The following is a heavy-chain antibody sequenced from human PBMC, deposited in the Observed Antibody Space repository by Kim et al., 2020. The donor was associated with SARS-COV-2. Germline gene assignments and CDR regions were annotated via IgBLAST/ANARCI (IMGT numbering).Heavy chain of an antibody. J-gene: IGHJ4*02. D-gene: IGHD2-2*03. CDR2: A. V-gene: IGHV1-69*02. CDR3: ARGEALDSFDY. Sequence: ANYAQKFQGRVTSTADKSTSTAYMELSSLRSEDTAVYYCARGEALDSFDYWGQGTLVTVSS.